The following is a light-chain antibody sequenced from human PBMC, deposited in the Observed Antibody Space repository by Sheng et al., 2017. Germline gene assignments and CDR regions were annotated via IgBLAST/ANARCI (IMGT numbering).Light chain of an antibody. CDR3: QSDDNTNYGV. Sequence: NFMLTQPHSVSESPGKTVTISCTRSSGSIASNYVHWYQQRPGSSPTTVIYEDNRRPSGVPDRFSGSIDSSSNSASLTISGLKTEDEADYYCQSDDNTNYGVFGGGPKLTVL. CDR1: SGSIASNY. CDR2: EDN. J-gene: IGLJ3*02. V-gene: IGLV6-57*01.